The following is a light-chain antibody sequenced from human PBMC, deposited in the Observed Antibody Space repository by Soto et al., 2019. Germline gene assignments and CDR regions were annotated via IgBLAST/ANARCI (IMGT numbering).Light chain of an antibody. V-gene: IGKV3D-15*01. Sequence: ESVLTQSPGALSLSPGERATLSCRASQSVSSSRLAWYRQKPGQAPRLLIYGASSRATGIPDRFSGSGSGREFTLTVSSLQSEDFAIYYCQQYNNWPQTFGQGTKV. CDR2: GAS. CDR3: QQYNNWPQT. J-gene: IGKJ1*01. CDR1: QSVSSS.